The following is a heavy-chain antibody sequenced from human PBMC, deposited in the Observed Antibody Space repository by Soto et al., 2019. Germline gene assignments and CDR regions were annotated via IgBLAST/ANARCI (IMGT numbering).Heavy chain of an antibody. CDR1: GGTFSSYA. Sequence: GASVKVSCKASGGTFSSYAISWVRQAPGQGLEWMGGIIPIFGTANYAQKFQGRVTITADESTSTAYMELSSLRSEDTAVYYCARDWGGVGRCSSTSCWDMDVWGQGTTVTVSS. D-gene: IGHD2-2*01. J-gene: IGHJ6*02. CDR2: IIPIFGTA. CDR3: ARDWGGVGRCSSTSCWDMDV. V-gene: IGHV1-69*13.